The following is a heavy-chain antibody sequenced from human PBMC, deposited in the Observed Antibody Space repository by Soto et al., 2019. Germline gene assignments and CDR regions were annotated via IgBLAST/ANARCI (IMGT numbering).Heavy chain of an antibody. D-gene: IGHD3-22*01. Sequence: GGSLRLSCAASGFTFSSYAMSWVRQAPGKGLEWVSAISGSGGSTYYADSVKGRFTISRDNSKNTLYLQMNSLRAEDTAVYYCAKDAGGQYYYDSSGYPPEYFQHWGQGTLLTVSS. CDR2: ISGSGGST. CDR1: GFTFSSYA. V-gene: IGHV3-23*01. CDR3: AKDAGGQYYYDSSGYPPEYFQH. J-gene: IGHJ1*01.